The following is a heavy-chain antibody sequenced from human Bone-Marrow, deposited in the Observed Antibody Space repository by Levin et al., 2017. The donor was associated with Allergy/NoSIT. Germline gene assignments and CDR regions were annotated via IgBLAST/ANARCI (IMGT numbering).Heavy chain of an antibody. CDR3: ARGYCSSTSCYAGAFDS. CDR2: IIPIFGTA. V-gene: IGHV1-69*06. CDR1: GGTFSSYA. Sequence: SVKVSCKASGGTFSSYAISWVRQAPGQGLEWMGGIIPIFGTANYAQKFQGRVTITADKSTSTAYMELSSLRSEDTAVYYCARGYCSSTSCYAGAFDSWGQGTMVTVPS. J-gene: IGHJ3*02. D-gene: IGHD2-2*01.